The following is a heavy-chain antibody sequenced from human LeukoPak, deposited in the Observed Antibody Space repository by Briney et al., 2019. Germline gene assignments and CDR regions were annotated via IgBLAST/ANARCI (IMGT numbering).Heavy chain of an antibody. Sequence: GSLRLSCAASGLTVSSNYMSWVRPAPGKGLECVTVIYSGGSTYYADSVKGRFTISRDNSKNTLYLQMNSLRAEDTAMYYCASQLFPNGMDVWGQGTTVTVSS. J-gene: IGHJ6*02. V-gene: IGHV3-53*01. CDR2: IYSGGST. CDR3: ASQLFPNGMDV. CDR1: GLTVSSNY. D-gene: IGHD2-2*01.